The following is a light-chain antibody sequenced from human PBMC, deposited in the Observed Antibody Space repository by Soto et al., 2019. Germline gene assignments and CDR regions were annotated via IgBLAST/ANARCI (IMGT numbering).Light chain of an antibody. Sequence: SALPQPATESGSPGQSINISCTGTSSDVGAYNYDSWYQQYPGEAPKVIIYDVSHRPAGVSNRFSGSKSGNTASLTISGLQTQYEADYYCSSYTSATTYFFGTGTKVTFL. CDR2: DVS. CDR3: SSYTSATTYF. CDR1: SSDVGAYNY. J-gene: IGLJ1*01. V-gene: IGLV2-14*01.